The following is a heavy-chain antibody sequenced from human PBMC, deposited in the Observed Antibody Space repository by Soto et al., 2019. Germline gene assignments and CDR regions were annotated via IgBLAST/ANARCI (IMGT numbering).Heavy chain of an antibody. Sequence: QVQLVQSGAEEKKPGASVKVSCKASGYTFTSYAMHWVRQAPGQRLEWMGWINAGNGNTKYSQKFQGRVTITRDTPARTAYMELSSLRSEDTAVYDCARSIVVVPALDYWGQGALVTVSS. CDR2: INAGNGNT. V-gene: IGHV1-3*05. CDR1: GYTFTSYA. CDR3: ARSIVVVPALDY. J-gene: IGHJ4*02. D-gene: IGHD2-21*02.